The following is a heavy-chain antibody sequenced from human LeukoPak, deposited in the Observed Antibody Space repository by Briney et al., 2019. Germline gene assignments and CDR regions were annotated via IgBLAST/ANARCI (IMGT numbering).Heavy chain of an antibody. J-gene: IGHJ5*02. CDR1: GFTFSSYG. Sequence: GGSLRFSCVASGFTFSSYGFHWVRQAPGKGLEWVAVISYDGSDKYYEDSVKGRFTISRDDSKNTLYLQMNSLRAEDTAVYFCARDKSNCFDPWGQGTLITVSS. CDR2: ISYDGSDK. CDR3: ARDKSNCFDP. V-gene: IGHV3-30*03.